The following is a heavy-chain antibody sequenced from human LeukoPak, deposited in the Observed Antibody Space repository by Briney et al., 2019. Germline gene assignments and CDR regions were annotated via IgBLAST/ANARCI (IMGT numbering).Heavy chain of an antibody. CDR3: TRHEWELPHFDY. J-gene: IGHJ4*02. D-gene: IGHD1-26*01. Sequence: PGGSLRLSCAASGFTFSGSAMHWVRQASGKGLEWVGRIRSKANSYATAYAASVKGRFTISRDDSKNTAYLQMNSLKTEDTAVYYCTRHEWELPHFDYWGQGTLVTVSS. CDR2: IRSKANSYAT. CDR1: GFTFSGSA. V-gene: IGHV3-73*01.